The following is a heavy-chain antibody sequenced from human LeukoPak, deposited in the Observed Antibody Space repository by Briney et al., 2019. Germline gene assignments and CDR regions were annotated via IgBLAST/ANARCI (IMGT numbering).Heavy chain of an antibody. CDR2: IYHSGST. CDR3: ARGGSGSSLYYFDS. CDR1: GGSISSGGYS. V-gene: IGHV4-30-2*01. J-gene: IGHJ4*02. D-gene: IGHD3-10*01. Sequence: SQTLSLTCAVSGGSISSGGYSWSWIRQPPGKGLEWIGYIYHSGSTYYNPSLKSRVTISADRSKNWFSLQLSSVTAADTAVYYCARGGSGSSLYYFDSWGQGTLVTVSS.